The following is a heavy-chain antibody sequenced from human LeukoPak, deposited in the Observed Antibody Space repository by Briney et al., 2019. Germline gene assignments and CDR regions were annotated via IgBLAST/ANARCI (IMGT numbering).Heavy chain of an antibody. J-gene: IGHJ6*02. V-gene: IGHV4-59*01. CDR3: ARDRNSGYDLYYYYGMDV. CDR1: GGSISSYY. CDR2: IYYSGST. Sequence: SETLSLTCTVSGGSISSYYWSWIRQPPGKGLEWIEYIYYSGSTNYNPSLKSRVTISVDTSKNQFSLKLSSVTAADTAVYYCARDRNSGYDLYYYYGMDVWGQGTTVTVSS. D-gene: IGHD5-12*01.